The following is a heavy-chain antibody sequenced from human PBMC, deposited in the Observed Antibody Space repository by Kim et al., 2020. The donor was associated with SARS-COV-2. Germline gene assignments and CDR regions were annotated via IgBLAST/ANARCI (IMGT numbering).Heavy chain of an antibody. J-gene: IGHJ4*02. CDR3: ARDGPDII. Sequence: GTTYYNPSLKSRVTISVDTSKNQFSLKLSSVTAADTAVYYCARDGPDIIWGQGTLVTVSS. D-gene: IGHD5-12*01. V-gene: IGHV4-31*02. CDR2: GTT.